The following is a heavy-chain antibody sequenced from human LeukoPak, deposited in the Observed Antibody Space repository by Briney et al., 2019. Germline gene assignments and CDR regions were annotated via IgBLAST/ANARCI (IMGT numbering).Heavy chain of an antibody. J-gene: IGHJ3*02. CDR3: ARDGSGWRDDAFDI. V-gene: IGHV3-74*01. CDR1: GFTFSSYW. Sequence: GGSLRLSCAASGFTFSSYWMHWVRQAPGKGLVWVSRINSDGSSTSYADSVKGRFTISRDNAKNSLYLQMNSLRAEDTAVYYCARDGSGWRDDAFDIWGQGTMVTVSS. D-gene: IGHD6-19*01. CDR2: INSDGSST.